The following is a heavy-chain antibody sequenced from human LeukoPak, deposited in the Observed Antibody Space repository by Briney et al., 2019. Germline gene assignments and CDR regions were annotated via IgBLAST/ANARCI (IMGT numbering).Heavy chain of an antibody. Sequence: SETLSLTCTVSGGSISSYYWSWIRQPPGRGLEWIGYIYYSGSTNYNPSLKSRVTISVDTSENQFSLKLSSVTAADTAVYYCARASTYYYDSSGYYYPHYYYYYMDVWGKGTTVTVSS. D-gene: IGHD3-22*01. CDR3: ARASTYYYDSSGYYYPHYYYYYMDV. J-gene: IGHJ6*03. CDR2: IYYSGST. V-gene: IGHV4-59*01. CDR1: GGSISSYY.